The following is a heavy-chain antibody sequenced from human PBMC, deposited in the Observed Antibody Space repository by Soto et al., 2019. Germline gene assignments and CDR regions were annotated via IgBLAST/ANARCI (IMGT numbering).Heavy chain of an antibody. CDR2: IYYSGST. CDR1: GGSISSSSYY. CDR3: ARHSGVAEDGTD. V-gene: IGHV4-39*01. Sequence: SETLSLTCTVSGGSISSSSYYWGWIRQPPGKGLEWIGSIYYSGSTYYNPSLKSRVTISVDTSKNQFSLKASDTAMYYCARHSGVAEDGTDWGQGTLVTVSS. J-gene: IGHJ1*01. D-gene: IGHD6-13*01.